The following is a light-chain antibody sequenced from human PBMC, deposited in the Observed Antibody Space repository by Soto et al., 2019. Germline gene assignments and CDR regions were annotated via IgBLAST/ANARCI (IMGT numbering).Light chain of an antibody. Sequence: DIQMTQSPSSVSASIGDRVTITCRASQIIGTWLAWYQQKPGMAPTLLIYGASDLQSGVPSRFSGGGAGSDFTLTITSLQAEDSATYYCQQANSFPFPFGPGTKVEIK. CDR2: GAS. V-gene: IGKV1-12*02. CDR1: QIIGTW. J-gene: IGKJ3*01. CDR3: QQANSFPFP.